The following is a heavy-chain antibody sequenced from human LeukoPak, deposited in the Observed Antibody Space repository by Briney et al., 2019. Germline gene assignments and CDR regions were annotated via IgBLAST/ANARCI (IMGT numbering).Heavy chain of an antibody. CDR3: ARGWKQWLAPYNWFDP. Sequence: SSETLSLTCAVYGGSFSGYYWSWIRQPPGKGLEWIGEINHSGSTNYNPSLKSRVTISVDTSKNQFSLKLSSVTAADTAVYYCARGWKQWLAPYNWFDPWGQGTLVTVSS. D-gene: IGHD6-19*01. V-gene: IGHV4-34*01. CDR1: GGSFSGYY. J-gene: IGHJ5*02. CDR2: INHSGST.